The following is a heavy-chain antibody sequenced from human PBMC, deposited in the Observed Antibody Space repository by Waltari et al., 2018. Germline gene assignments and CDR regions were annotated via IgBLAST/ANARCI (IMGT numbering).Heavy chain of an antibody. V-gene: IGHV3-9*01. J-gene: IGHJ4*02. D-gene: IGHD3-3*01. Sequence: EVQLVESGGGLVQPGRSLRLSCAASGFTFDDYAMHWVRQAPGKGLGWVSGISWNRGSIGYADSVKGRFTISRDNAKNSLYLQMNSLRAEDTALYYCAKGTYYDFWSGYWGSRGFDYWGQGTLVTVSS. CDR2: ISWNRGSI. CDR1: GFTFDDYA. CDR3: AKGTYYDFWSGYWGSRGFDY.